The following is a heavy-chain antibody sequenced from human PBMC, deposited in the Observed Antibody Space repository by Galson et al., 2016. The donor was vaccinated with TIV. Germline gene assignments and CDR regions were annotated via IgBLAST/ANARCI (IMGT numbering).Heavy chain of an antibody. CDR3: ARGPAENY. Sequence: SVKVSCKASGDTFSNYAISWVRQAPGQGLEWMGRIIPILNIANYAQEFQGRVTITADESTSTVYMELNSLRSDYTAVYYCARGPAENYWGQGTLVTVSS. CDR1: GDTFSNYA. J-gene: IGHJ4*02. V-gene: IGHV1-69*04. CDR2: IIPILNIA.